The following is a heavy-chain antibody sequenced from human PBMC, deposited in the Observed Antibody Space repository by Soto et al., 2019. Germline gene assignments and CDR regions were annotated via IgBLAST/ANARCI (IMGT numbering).Heavy chain of an antibody. J-gene: IGHJ6*03. CDR1: GDSVSSNSAA. Sequence: SQTLSLTCVISGDSVSSNSAAWNWIRQSPSRGLEWLGRTYYRSKWYNDYAVSVKSRITINPDTSKNQFSLQLNSVTPEDTAVYYCARGGSGWYGGYYYYMDVWGKATTVTVSS. V-gene: IGHV6-1*01. D-gene: IGHD6-19*01. CDR2: TYYRSKWYN. CDR3: ARGGSGWYGGYYYYMDV.